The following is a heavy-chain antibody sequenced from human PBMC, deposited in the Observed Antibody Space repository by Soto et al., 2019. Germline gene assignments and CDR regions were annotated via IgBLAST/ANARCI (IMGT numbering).Heavy chain of an antibody. V-gene: IGHV1-69*04. Sequence: GASVKVSCKASGYSFSFYGINWVRQAPGQGLEWMGRIIPILGIANYAQKFQGRVTITADKSTSTAYMELSSLRSEDPAVYYCAREDCSSTSCYNYYGMDVWGQGTTVTVSS. CDR2: IIPILGIA. CDR3: AREDCSSTSCYNYYGMDV. J-gene: IGHJ6*02. CDR1: GYSFSFYG. D-gene: IGHD2-2*02.